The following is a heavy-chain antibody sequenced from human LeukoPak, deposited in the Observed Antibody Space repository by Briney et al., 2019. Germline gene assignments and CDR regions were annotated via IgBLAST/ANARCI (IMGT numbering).Heavy chain of an antibody. CDR1: GFTFSSYW. D-gene: IGHD6-13*01. CDR3: ASFIARYAFDI. J-gene: IGHJ3*02. CDR2: IKQDGSEK. V-gene: IGHV3-7*01. Sequence: NPGGSLRLSCAASGFTFSSYWMSWVRHAPGKGLEWVANIKQDGSEKYYVDSVKGRFTISRDNAKNSVYLQMNSLRAEDTAVYYCASFIARYAFDIWGQGTMVTVSS.